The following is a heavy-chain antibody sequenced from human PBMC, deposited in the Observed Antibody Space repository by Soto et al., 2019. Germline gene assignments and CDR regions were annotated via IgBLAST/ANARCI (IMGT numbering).Heavy chain of an antibody. CDR3: AADLKGDDSGNLWDT. V-gene: IGHV1-58*01. D-gene: IGHD3-22*01. J-gene: IGHJ4*02. Sequence: QMFLVQSGPEVKKPETSVKVSCKASGFTFPSSPVQWVRLTRGQRLEWIGWIVPGSGNTNYAQKFLGRVTITRDMSTNTAYMELNSLRFEDTAIYYCAADLKGDDSGNLWDTWGRGTPIIVS. CDR1: GFTFPSSP. CDR2: IVPGSGNT.